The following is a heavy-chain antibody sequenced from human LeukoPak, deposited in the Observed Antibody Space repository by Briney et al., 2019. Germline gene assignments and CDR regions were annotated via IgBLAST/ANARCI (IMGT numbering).Heavy chain of an antibody. J-gene: IGHJ5*02. D-gene: IGHD2-2*01. V-gene: IGHV4-34*01. CDR3: ARVPLGYCSRTSCYGGDRNWFDP. CDR1: GGSFSGYY. Sequence: SETLSLTCAVYGGSFSGYYWSWIRQPPGKGLEWIGEINHSGSTNYNPSLKSRVTISVDTSKNQFSLKLSSVTAADTAVYYCARVPLGYCSRTSCYGGDRNWFDPWGQGTLVTISS. CDR2: INHSGST.